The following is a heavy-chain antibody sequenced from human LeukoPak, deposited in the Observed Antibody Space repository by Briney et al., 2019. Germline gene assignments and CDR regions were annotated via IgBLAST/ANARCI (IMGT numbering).Heavy chain of an antibody. Sequence: SETLSLTCTVSGGSISSSSYYWGWIRQPPGTGLEWIGSIYYSGSTYYNPSLKSRVTISVDTSKNQFSLKLSSVTAADTAVYYCARRSGGSYYYYYGMDVWGQGTTATVSS. CDR1: GGSISSSSYY. CDR2: IYYSGST. CDR3: ARRSGGSYYYYYGMDV. J-gene: IGHJ6*02. D-gene: IGHD2-15*01. V-gene: IGHV4-39*07.